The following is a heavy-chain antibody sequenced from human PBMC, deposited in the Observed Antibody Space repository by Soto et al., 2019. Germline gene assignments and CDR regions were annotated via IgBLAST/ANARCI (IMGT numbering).Heavy chain of an antibody. J-gene: IGHJ4*02. CDR3: ARAPRIAAAGPFDY. CDR2: IYYSGST. Sequence: LSLTCTVSGGSISSYYWSWIRQPPGKGLEWIGYIYYSGSTNYNPSLKSRVTISVDTSKNQFSLKLSSVTAADTAVYYCARAPRIAAAGPFDYWGQGTPVTVSS. CDR1: GGSISSYY. V-gene: IGHV4-59*01. D-gene: IGHD6-13*01.